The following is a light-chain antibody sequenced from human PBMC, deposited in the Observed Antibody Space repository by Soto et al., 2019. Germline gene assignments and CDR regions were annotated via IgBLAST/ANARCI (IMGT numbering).Light chain of an antibody. CDR2: GAS. CDR1: QSVSSN. V-gene: IGKV3-15*01. Sequence: EFVLTQSPATLPVSPGERATLSCRASQSVSSNLAWYQQKPGQAPRFLIYGASTRATGIPARFSGSGSGTEFTLTISSLQSEDFAVYYCQQYDNWPLTFGGGTKV. CDR3: QQYDNWPLT. J-gene: IGKJ4*01.